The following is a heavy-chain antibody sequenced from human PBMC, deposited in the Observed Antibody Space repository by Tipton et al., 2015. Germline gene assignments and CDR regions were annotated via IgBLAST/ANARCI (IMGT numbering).Heavy chain of an antibody. CDR1: GGSISSSSYY. CDR3: ARDAGRYYDSSGLSWYFDL. V-gene: IGHV4-39*07. J-gene: IGHJ2*01. D-gene: IGHD3-22*01. CDR2: INHSGST. Sequence: TLSLTCTVSGGSISSSSYYWGWIRQPPGKGLEWIGEINHSGSTNYNPSLKSRVTISVDTSKNRFSLKLSSVTAADTAVYYCARDAGRYYDSSGLSWYFDLWGRGTLVTVSP.